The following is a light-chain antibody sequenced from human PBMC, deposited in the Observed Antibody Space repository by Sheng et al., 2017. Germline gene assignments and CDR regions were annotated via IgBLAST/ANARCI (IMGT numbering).Light chain of an antibody. CDR1: QIVTANR. CDR3: QQYGDSPLT. J-gene: IGKJ4*01. V-gene: IGKV3-20*01. CDR2: GAS. Sequence: ENVLTQSPDTLSLSPGETVTLSCRASQIVTANRLAWYQQKPGQAPTLLIYGASNRATGIPDRFSGSGSGTHFTLTISRLEPEDFAVYSCQQYGDSPLTFGGGTKVEIK.